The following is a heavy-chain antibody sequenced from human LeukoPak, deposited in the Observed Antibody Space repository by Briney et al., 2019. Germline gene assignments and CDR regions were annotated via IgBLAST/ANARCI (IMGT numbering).Heavy chain of an antibody. D-gene: IGHD6-13*01. CDR1: GFTFDDYS. Sequence: GGSLRLSCAASGFTFDDYSMNWVRQAPGKGLEWVSSISSSSSYIYYADSVKGRFTISRDNAKNSLYLQMNSLRAEDTAVYYCARDSLAEGYFDYWGQGTLVTVSS. CDR3: ARDSLAEGYFDY. V-gene: IGHV3-21*01. J-gene: IGHJ4*02. CDR2: ISSSSSYI.